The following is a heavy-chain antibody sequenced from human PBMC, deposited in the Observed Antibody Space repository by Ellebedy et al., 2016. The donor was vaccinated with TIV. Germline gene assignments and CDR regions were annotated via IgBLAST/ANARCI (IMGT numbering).Heavy chain of an antibody. J-gene: IGHJ4*02. Sequence: SETLSLTCTVSGGSIDTYYWTWIRQPPGKGLEWIGYIDYSGSTNYSPSLKSRVTMSVDTVKNQFSLNVSSVTAADTAVYYCVSSVEMATRFDYWGRGTQVTVSS. V-gene: IGHV4-59*01. D-gene: IGHD5-24*01. CDR1: GGSIDTYY. CDR3: VSSVEMATRFDY. CDR2: IDYSGST.